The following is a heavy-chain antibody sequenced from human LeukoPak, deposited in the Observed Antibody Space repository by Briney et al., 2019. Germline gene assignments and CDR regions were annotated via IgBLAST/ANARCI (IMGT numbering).Heavy chain of an antibody. D-gene: IGHD1-26*01. J-gene: IGHJ4*02. V-gene: IGHV3-21*01. CDR1: GFTFSSYS. CDR3: ARDSRGAPDY. CDR2: ISSSSSYI. Sequence: GGSLRLSCAASGFTFSSYSMNWVRQAPGKGLEWVSSISSSSSYIYYADSVKGRFTISRDNAENSLYLQMNSLRAEDTVVYYCARDSRGAPDYWGQGTLVTVSS.